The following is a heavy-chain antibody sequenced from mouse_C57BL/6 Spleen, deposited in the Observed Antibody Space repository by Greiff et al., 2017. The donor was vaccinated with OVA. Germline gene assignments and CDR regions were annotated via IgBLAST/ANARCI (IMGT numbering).Heavy chain of an antibody. J-gene: IGHJ4*01. CDR2: IDPNSGGT. V-gene: IGHV1-72*01. D-gene: IGHD2-14*01. CDR1: GYTFTSYW. Sequence: QVQLQQPGAELVKPGASVKLSCKASGYTFTSYWMHWVKQRPGRGLEWIGSIDPNSGGTKYNEKFKSKATLTVDKPSSTAYMQLSSLTSEDSAVYYCARGGYYYAMDYWGQGTSVTVSS. CDR3: ARGGYYYAMDY.